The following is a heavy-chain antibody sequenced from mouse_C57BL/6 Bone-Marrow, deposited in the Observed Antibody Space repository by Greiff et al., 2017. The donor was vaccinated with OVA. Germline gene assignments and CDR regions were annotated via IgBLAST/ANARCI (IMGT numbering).Heavy chain of an antibody. CDR3: ARSRLHYAMDY. Sequence: QVHVKQSGAELAKPGASVKLSCKASGYTFTSYWMHWVKQRPGQGLEWIGYINPSSGYTKYNQKFKDKATLTADKSSSTAYMQLSSLTYEDSAVYYCARSRLHYAMDYWGQGTSVTVSS. V-gene: IGHV1-7*01. J-gene: IGHJ4*01. D-gene: IGHD3-2*02. CDR2: INPSSGYT. CDR1: GYTFTSYW.